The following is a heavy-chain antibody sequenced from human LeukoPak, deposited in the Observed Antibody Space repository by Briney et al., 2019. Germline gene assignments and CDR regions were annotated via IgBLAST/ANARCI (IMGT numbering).Heavy chain of an antibody. Sequence: GGSLRLSCATSGFIFNYYAMSWVRQAPGKGLEWVSAIGGSSGSTSYADSVKGRFTISRDNPKNTLNLQMNSLRAEDTAVYYCVTNYRYFDCWGQGTLVTVSS. CDR1: GFIFNYYA. CDR3: VTNYRYFDC. D-gene: IGHD3-16*02. CDR2: IGGSSGST. J-gene: IGHJ4*02. V-gene: IGHV3-23*01.